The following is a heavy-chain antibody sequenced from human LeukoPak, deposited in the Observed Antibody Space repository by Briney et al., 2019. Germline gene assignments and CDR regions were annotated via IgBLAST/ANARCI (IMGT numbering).Heavy chain of an antibody. Sequence: GGSLRLSCAASGFTFSSYAMSWVRQAPGKGLEWVSAISGSARSTYYVDSVKGRFTISRDNSKNTLYLQMNSLRAEDTAVYYCAKDWTYYYGSGSNLDYWGQGTLVTVSS. J-gene: IGHJ4*02. V-gene: IGHV3-23*01. CDR1: GFTFSSYA. CDR2: ISGSARST. D-gene: IGHD3-10*01. CDR3: AKDWTYYYGSGSNLDY.